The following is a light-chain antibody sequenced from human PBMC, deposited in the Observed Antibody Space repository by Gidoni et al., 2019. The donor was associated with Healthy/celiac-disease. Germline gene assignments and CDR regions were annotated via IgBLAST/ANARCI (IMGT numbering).Light chain of an antibody. V-gene: IGLV2-14*01. Sequence: SALTPPASVSGGPGQSITISCTGTSSDVGGYNDVSWYQQHPGKAPKLMIYEVSNRPSGVSNRFSGSKSGNTASLTISGLQAEDEADYYCSSYTSSSRVFGGGTKLTVL. CDR1: SSDVGGYND. J-gene: IGLJ2*01. CDR3: SSYTSSSRV. CDR2: EVS.